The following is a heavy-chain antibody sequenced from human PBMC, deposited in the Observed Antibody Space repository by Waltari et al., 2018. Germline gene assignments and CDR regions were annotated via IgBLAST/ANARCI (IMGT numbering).Heavy chain of an antibody. CDR1: GGSISSGSYY. Sequence: QLQLQESGPGLVKPSETLSLTCTVSGGSISSGSYYWGWIRQPPGKGLESIGYISYSGTTYYNLSRKSRVTMSVDTSTDTAYMELSSLRSEDTAVYYCATLPMAGYYYMDVWGKGTTVTVSS. D-gene: IGHD6-19*01. CDR3: ATLPMAGYYYMDV. CDR2: ISYSGTT. V-gene: IGHV4-39*07. J-gene: IGHJ6*03.